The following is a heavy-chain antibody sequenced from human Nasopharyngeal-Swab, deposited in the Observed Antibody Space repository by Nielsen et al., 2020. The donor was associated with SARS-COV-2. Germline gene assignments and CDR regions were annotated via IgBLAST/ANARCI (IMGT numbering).Heavy chain of an antibody. D-gene: IGHD1-1*01. CDR1: GYTFTSYG. CDR3: ARDLTWDWNDPDYYYYMDV. CDR2: ISAYNGNT. J-gene: IGHJ6*03. V-gene: IGHV1-18*01. Sequence: ASVKVSCKASGYTFTSYGISWVRQAPGQGLEWMGWISAYNGNTNYAQKLRGRVTMTTDTSTSTAYMELRSLRSDDTAVYYCARDLTWDWNDPDYYYYMDVWGKGTTVTVSS.